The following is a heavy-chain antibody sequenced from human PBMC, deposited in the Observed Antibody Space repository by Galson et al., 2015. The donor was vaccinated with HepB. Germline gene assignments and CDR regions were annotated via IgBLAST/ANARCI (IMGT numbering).Heavy chain of an antibody. CDR1: EFTFSSYA. CDR3: AKGGYDILTGTPPPLDY. J-gene: IGHJ4*02. CDR2: ISGGGDIT. D-gene: IGHD3-9*01. Sequence: SLRLSCAASEFTFSSYAMSWVRQAPGKGLEWVSVISGGGDITYYADSVKGRFTTSRDNSKNTLYLQMNSLRAGDTVVYYCAKGGYDILTGTPPPLDYWGQGTLATVSS. V-gene: IGHV3-23*01.